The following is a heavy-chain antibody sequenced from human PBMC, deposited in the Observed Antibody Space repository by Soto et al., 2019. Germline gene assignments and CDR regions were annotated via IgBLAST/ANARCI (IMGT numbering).Heavy chain of an antibody. CDR2: MNPNSGNT. CDR1: GYTFTSYD. CDR3: ARGHRGAVAALYYYYYGMDV. D-gene: IGHD6-19*01. Sequence: QVQLVQSGAEVKKPGASVKVSCKASGYTFTSYDINWVRQATGQGLEWMGWMNPNSGNTGYAQKFQGRVTRTSNTSISAAYMELSSLRSEDTAVYYCARGHRGAVAALYYYYYGMDVWGQGTTVTVSS. V-gene: IGHV1-8*01. J-gene: IGHJ6*02.